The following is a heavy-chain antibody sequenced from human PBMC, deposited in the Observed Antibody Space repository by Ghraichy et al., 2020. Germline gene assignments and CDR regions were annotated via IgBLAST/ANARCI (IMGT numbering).Heavy chain of an antibody. J-gene: IGHJ4*02. Sequence: GESLNISCAASGFTFSSYAMSWVRQAPGKGLEWVSAISGSGGSTYYADSVKGRFTISRDNSKNTLYLQMNSLRAEDTAVYYCAKDIEYYDSSGLGYWGQGTLVTVSS. CDR2: ISGSGGST. D-gene: IGHD3-22*01. CDR1: GFTFSSYA. CDR3: AKDIEYYDSSGLGY. V-gene: IGHV3-23*01.